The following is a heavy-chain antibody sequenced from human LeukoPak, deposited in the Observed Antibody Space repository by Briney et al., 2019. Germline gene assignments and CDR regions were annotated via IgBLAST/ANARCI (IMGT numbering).Heavy chain of an antibody. D-gene: IGHD5-18*01. CDR2: ISAYNGNT. J-gene: IGHJ5*02. Sequence: ASVKVSCKASGYTFTSYGISWVRQAPGQGLEWMGWISAYNGNTNYAQKLQGRVTMTTDTSTSTAYMELRSLRSDDTAVYYCARVVVVAYSYGYRRPSRFDPWGQGTLVTVSS. CDR3: ARVVVVAYSYGYRRPSRFDP. V-gene: IGHV1-18*01. CDR1: GYTFTSYG.